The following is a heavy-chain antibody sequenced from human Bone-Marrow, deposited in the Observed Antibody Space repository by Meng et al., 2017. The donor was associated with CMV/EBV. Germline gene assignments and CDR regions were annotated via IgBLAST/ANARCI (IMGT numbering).Heavy chain of an antibody. V-gene: IGHV1-18*01. CDR3: ARDPGYCDSTNCWGIDP. CDR2: ISAYNGNT. CDR1: GDTFTSYG. J-gene: IGHJ5*02. D-gene: IGHD2-2*01. Sequence: ASVKVSCKASGDTFTSYGISWVRQAPGQGLEWMGWISAYNGNTNFAQKLQGRVTMTTDTSTSTAYMELRSLRSDDNAVYYCARDPGYCDSTNCWGIDPWGQGTLVTVSS.